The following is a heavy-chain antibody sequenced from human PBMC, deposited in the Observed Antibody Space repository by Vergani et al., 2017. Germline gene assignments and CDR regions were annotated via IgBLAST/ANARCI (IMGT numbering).Heavy chain of an antibody. CDR2: IYTSGST. V-gene: IGHV4-61*02. CDR3: ARDRVSPGYCGSTSCYTGAEYFQR. Sequence: QVQLQESGPGLVNPSQTLSLTCTVSGGSISSGSYYWSWIRPPAGKGLEWIGRIYTSGSTNYNPSLKSRFTMSVDTSKNQFSLKLSSVTAADTAVYYCARDRVSPGYCGSTSCYTGAEYFQRWGQGTLVTVSS. J-gene: IGHJ1*01. D-gene: IGHD2-2*02. CDR1: GGSISSGSYY.